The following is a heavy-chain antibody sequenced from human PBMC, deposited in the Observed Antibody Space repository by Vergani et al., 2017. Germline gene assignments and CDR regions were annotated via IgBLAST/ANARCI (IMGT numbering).Heavy chain of an antibody. J-gene: IGHJ5*02. D-gene: IGHD6-13*01. V-gene: IGHV2-26*01. CDR1: GFSLSNARMG. Sequence: QVTLKESGPVLVKPTETLTLTCTVSGFSLSNARMGVSWIRQSPGKALEWLAHIFSNDEKSYSTSLKSRLTISKDTSKSQVVLTMTNMDPVDTATYYYARTRGSSWYRAYNWFDPWGQGTLVTVSS. CDR3: ARTRGSSWYRAYNWFDP. CDR2: IFSNDEK.